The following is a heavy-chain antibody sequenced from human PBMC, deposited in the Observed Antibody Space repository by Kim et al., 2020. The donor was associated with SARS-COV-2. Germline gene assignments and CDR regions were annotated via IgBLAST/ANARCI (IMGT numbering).Heavy chain of an antibody. J-gene: IGHJ4*02. D-gene: IGHD5-18*01. CDR3: ARSGYGYFPTDY. V-gene: IGHV4-34*01. Sequence: NYNPALKGRVTISVDTSKNQFSLKLSSVTAADTAVYYCARSGYGYFPTDYWGQGTLVTVSS.